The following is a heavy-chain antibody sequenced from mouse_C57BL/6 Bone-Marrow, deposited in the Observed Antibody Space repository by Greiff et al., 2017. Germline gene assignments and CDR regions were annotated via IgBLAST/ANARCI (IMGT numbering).Heavy chain of an antibody. CDR1: GYTFTSSW. V-gene: IGHV1-52*01. CDR3: AREDSSGYSFAY. D-gene: IGHD3-2*02. J-gene: IGHJ3*01. CDR2: IDPSDSDT. Sequence: LQQPGAELVRPGSSVTLSCQASGYTFTSSWLHWVKQRPIQGLEWIGNIDPSDSDTHYNQKFQDKATLTVDKSSSTAYMQLRSLTSEDSAVYYCAREDSSGYSFAYWGQGTLGTVAA.